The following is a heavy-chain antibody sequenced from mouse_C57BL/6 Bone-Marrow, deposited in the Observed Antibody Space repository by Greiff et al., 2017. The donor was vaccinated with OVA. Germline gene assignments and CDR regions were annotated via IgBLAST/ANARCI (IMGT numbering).Heavy chain of an antibody. Sequence: QVQLQQSGAELARPGASVKLSCKASGYTFTSYGISWVKQRTGQGLECIGEIYPRSGNTYYNEKFKGKATLTADKSSSTAYMELRSLTSEVSAVYFCARNYYGSSYMYYFDYWGQGTTLTVSS. D-gene: IGHD1-1*01. CDR1: GYTFTSYG. CDR2: IYPRSGNT. V-gene: IGHV1-81*01. J-gene: IGHJ2*01. CDR3: ARNYYGSSYMYYFDY.